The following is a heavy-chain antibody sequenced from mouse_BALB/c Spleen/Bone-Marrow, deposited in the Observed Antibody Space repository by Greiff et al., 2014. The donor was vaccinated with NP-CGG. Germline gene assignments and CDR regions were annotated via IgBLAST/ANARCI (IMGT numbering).Heavy chain of an antibody. D-gene: IGHD1-1*01. CDR1: GFNIKDYY. CDR2: IDPENGDS. V-gene: IGHV14-4*02. CDR3: ARNYGSFYFYFDV. Sequence: SGAELVRSGASVKLSCTASGFNIKDYYMHWVKQRPEQGLEWIGWIDPENGDSEYAPKFPGKATMTADTSSNTAYLHLSSLTSEDTAVYYCARNYGSFYFYFDVWGAETTVTVSS. J-gene: IGHJ1*01.